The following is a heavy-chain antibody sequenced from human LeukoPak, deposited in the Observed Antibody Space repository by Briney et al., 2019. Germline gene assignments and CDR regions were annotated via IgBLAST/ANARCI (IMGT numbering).Heavy chain of an antibody. J-gene: IGHJ4*02. CDR3: VRHPGTWHLDY. CDR2: IYPGDSDT. Sequence: GESLKISCRDSGYNFTSYWIGWVRQMPGKGLEWMGIIYPGDSDTIYNPSFQGQVTISADKSISTAYLQWSSLKASDTAMYYCVRHPGTWHLDYWGQGTLVTVSS. CDR1: GYNFTSYW. V-gene: IGHV5-51*01. D-gene: IGHD5-24*01.